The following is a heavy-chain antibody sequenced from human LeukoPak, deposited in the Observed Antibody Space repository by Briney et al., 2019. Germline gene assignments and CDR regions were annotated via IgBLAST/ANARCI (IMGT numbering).Heavy chain of an antibody. J-gene: IGHJ4*02. CDR1: GFTFDNYW. D-gene: IGHD3/OR15-3a*01. Sequence: GGSLRLSCAASGFTFDNYWMTWVRQPPGKGLEWVANIKQDGGERYYVDSVRGRFTISRDNSKNSLYLQMNSLRAEDTAVYYCVRDGRPLDYWGQGTLVIVS. CDR2: IKQDGGER. CDR3: VRDGRPLDY. V-gene: IGHV3-7*01.